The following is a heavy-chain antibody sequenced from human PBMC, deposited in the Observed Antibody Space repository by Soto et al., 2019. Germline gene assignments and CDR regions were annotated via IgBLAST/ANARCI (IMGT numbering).Heavy chain of an antibody. D-gene: IGHD6-13*01. V-gene: IGHV3-30*18. J-gene: IGHJ4*02. CDR1: GFTFSSYG. CDR3: AKEAAVEAAAGTYFDY. Sequence: GGSLRLSCAASGFTFSSYGMHWVRQAPGKGLEWVAVISYDGSSKYYADSVKGRFTISRDNSKNTLYLQMNGLRAEDTAVYYCAKEAAVEAAAGTYFDYWGQGTLVTVSS. CDR2: ISYDGSSK.